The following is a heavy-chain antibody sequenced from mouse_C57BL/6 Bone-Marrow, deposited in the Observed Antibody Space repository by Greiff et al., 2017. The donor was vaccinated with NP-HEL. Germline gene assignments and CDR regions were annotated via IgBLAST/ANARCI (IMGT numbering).Heavy chain of an antibody. J-gene: IGHJ4*01. CDR3: ARPHHYYGSSRYAMDY. Sequence: QVHVKQSGPGLVQPSQSLSITCTVSGFSLTSYGVHWVRQSPGKGLEWLGVIWSGGSTDYNAAFISRLSISKDNSKSQVFFKMNSLQADDTAIYYCARPHHYYGSSRYAMDYWGQGTSVTVSS. CDR2: IWSGGST. V-gene: IGHV2-2*01. D-gene: IGHD1-1*01. CDR1: GFSLTSYG.